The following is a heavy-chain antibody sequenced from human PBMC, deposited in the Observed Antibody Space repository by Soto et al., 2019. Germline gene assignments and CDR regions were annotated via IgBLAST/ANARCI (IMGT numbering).Heavy chain of an antibody. Sequence: EVQLLESGGGLVQPGGSLRLSCAASGFTFSSYAMSWVRQAPGKGLEWVSAISGSGGSTYYADSVKGRFTITRDNSKNTLYLQMNSLRAEDKAVYYCAKARRKIAAAGETFDFWGQGTLVTVSS. J-gene: IGHJ4*02. CDR1: GFTFSSYA. D-gene: IGHD6-13*01. CDR3: AKARRKIAAAGETFDF. CDR2: ISGSGGST. V-gene: IGHV3-23*01.